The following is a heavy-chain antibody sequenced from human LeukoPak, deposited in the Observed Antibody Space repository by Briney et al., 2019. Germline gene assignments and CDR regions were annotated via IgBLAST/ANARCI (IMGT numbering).Heavy chain of an antibody. V-gene: IGHV4-30-4*08. CDR1: GGSISSGDYY. CDR3: ARYRWYSSSWYLVY. Sequence: PSQTLSLTCTVSGGSISSGDYYWSWIRQPPGTGLEWIGYIYYSGSTYYNPSLKSRVTVSVDTSKNQFSLKLSSLTAADTAVYYCARYRWYSSSWYLVYSGQGTLFTVSS. D-gene: IGHD6-13*01. J-gene: IGHJ4*02. CDR2: IYYSGST.